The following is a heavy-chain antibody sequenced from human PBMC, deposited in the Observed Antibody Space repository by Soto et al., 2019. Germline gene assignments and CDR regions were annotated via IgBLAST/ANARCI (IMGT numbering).Heavy chain of an antibody. D-gene: IGHD6-6*01. J-gene: IGHJ4*02. Sequence: QVQLQESGPGLVKPSETLSLTCTVSGGSISSYYWSWIRQPPGKGLEWIGYIYYSGSTNYNPSLKSRVTISVDTSKNQFSLRLSAVPAADTAVSYCARHVSSSFDYWGQGTLVTVSS. V-gene: IGHV4-59*08. CDR3: ARHVSSSFDY. CDR2: IYYSGST. CDR1: GGSISSYY.